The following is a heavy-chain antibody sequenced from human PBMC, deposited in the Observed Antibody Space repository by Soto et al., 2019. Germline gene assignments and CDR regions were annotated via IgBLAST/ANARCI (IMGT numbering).Heavy chain of an antibody. D-gene: IGHD2-21*01. CDR3: AGVSYCVCGGGNCYRLDSYFDS. J-gene: IGHJ4*03. Sequence: QVQLVQSGAEVKKPGSSLKVSCKTSGVTFSTSGISWVRQGPGQGLEWVGGIIPLVGTPKYARKFQGRVSITADDSTTTTYLDWSGSSSDATAISYCAGVSYCVCGGGNCYRLDSYFDSWGQGYQFVVSS. V-gene: IGHV1-69*01. CDR1: GVTFSTSG. CDR2: IIPLVGTP.